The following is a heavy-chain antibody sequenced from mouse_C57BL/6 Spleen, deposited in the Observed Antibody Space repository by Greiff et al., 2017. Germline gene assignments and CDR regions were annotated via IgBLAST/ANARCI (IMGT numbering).Heavy chain of an antibody. CDR1: GFNIKDYY. V-gene: IGHV14-1*01. Sequence: VQLKQSGAELVRPGASVKLSCTASGFNIKDYYMHWVKQRPEQGLEWIGRIDPEDGDTEYAPKFQGKATMTADTSSNTAYLQLSSLTSEDTAVYYCTTPYYGSSYVPFDVWGTGTTVTVSS. CDR3: TTPYYGSSYVPFDV. CDR2: IDPEDGDT. D-gene: IGHD1-1*01. J-gene: IGHJ1*03.